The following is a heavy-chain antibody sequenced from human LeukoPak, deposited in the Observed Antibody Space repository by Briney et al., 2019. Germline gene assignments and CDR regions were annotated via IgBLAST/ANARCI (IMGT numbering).Heavy chain of an antibody. CDR2: IYYSGST. D-gene: IGHD3-9*01. J-gene: IGHJ5*02. CDR1: GGSISSYY. CDR3: ASPGDHYDILTGWYRFDP. Sequence: KASETLSLTCTVSGGSISSYYWGWIRQPPGKGLEWIGSIYYSGSTYYNPSLKSRVTISVDTSKNQFSLKLSSVTAADTAVYYCASPGDHYDILTGWYRFDPWGQGTLVTVSS. V-gene: IGHV4-39*01.